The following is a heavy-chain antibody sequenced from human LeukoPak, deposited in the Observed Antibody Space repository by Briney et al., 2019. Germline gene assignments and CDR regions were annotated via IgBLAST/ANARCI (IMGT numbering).Heavy chain of an antibody. CDR3: AKDTRVIVVVTGFDY. Sequence: GGSLRLSCAASGFTFSSYAMSWVRQAPGKGLEWVSAISGSGGSTYYADSVKGRFTISRDNSKNTLYLQMNSLRAEDTAVYYCAKDTRVIVVVTGFDYWGQGTLVTVSS. J-gene: IGHJ4*02. CDR1: GFTFSSYA. D-gene: IGHD3-22*01. V-gene: IGHV3-23*01. CDR2: ISGSGGST.